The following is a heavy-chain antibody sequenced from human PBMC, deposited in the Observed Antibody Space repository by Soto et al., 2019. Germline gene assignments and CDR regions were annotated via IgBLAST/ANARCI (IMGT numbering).Heavy chain of an antibody. CDR3: GKELMGEQWLGVMHY. CDR2: LSYDGDKE. V-gene: IGHV3-30*18. D-gene: IGHD6-19*01. Sequence: QVQLEESGGNVVQPGRSLRLSCAASGFSFSDYGMHWVRQAPGKGLESVALLSYDGDKEYYADSVKGRFTISRDNSKNTVFLQMNSLRPEDTAVDYWGKELMGEQWLGVMHYWGQGTLVTVSS. CDR1: GFSFSDYG. J-gene: IGHJ4*02.